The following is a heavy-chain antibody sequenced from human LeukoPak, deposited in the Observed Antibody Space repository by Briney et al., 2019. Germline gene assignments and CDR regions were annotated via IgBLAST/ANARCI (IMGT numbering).Heavy chain of an antibody. CDR1: GVTVSSNY. J-gene: IGHJ4*02. Sequence: PGGSLRLSCAASGVTVSSNYIGSVRQAPGRGLEWDSVIDSGGSTNSTDSLKGPFTISRDNSKNTLYLQMNSLRAEDTAVYYCARTNEMAALYYCGQGTLVTVSS. D-gene: IGHD5-24*01. CDR3: ARTNEMAALYY. CDR2: IDSGGST. V-gene: IGHV3-53*01.